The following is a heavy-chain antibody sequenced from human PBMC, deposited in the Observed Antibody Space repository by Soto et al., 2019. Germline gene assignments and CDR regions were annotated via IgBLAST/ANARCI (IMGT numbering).Heavy chain of an antibody. CDR2: IKSKTDGGTP. CDR1: GFTFNNAW. Sequence: PGGSLRLSCAASGFTFNNAWINWVRQAPGKGLEWVGRIKSKTDGGTPDYAAPVKGRFAISRDDSKNMVYLQMNSLKTEDTGIYYCTIDSYSSIIVVRFYYWGHGTLVTVSS. V-gene: IGHV3-15*07. D-gene: IGHD3-22*01. CDR3: TIDSYSSIIVVRFYY. J-gene: IGHJ4*01.